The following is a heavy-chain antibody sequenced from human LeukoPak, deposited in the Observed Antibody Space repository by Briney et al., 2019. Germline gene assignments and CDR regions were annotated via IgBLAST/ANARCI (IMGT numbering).Heavy chain of an antibody. J-gene: IGHJ4*02. CDR1: GFIFTNYF. CDR2: IKHDGSEK. V-gene: IGHV3-7*01. CDR3: ATDRGWRTSGYYLYYFEY. Sequence: GGSLRLSCAASGFIFTNYFMSWVRQAPGKGLEWVASIKHDGSEKYYVDPVRGRFTISRDNTMNSLYLQMSSLRAEDTAVYYCATDRGWRTSGYYLYYFEYWGQGTLVTYS. D-gene: IGHD3-3*01.